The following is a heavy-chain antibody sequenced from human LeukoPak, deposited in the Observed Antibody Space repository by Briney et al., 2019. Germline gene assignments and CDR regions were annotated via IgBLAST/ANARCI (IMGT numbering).Heavy chain of an antibody. Sequence: GGSLRLSCIASGFTFSSHGMHWVRQAPGKGLEWVAVIWYDGSRKYYVDSVKGRFTISRDDSKNTVYLQMNSLRAEDTAVYYCARALAGLSMDVWGQGTTVTVSS. CDR1: GFTFSSHG. J-gene: IGHJ6*02. CDR2: IWYDGSRK. CDR3: ARALAGLSMDV. D-gene: IGHD6-19*01. V-gene: IGHV3-33*01.